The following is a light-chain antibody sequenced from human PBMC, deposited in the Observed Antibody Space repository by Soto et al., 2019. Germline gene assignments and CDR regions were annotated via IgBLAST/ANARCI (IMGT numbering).Light chain of an antibody. CDR3: QHRSNWPLT. CDR1: QSVSSY. V-gene: IGKV3-11*01. Sequence: EIVLTQSPATLSLSPGERATLSCRASQSVSSYLAWYQQKPGQAPRLLIYDASNRATGIPARFSGSGSGTDFTLPISILEPEDFAVYYCQHRSNWPLTFGGGTKVEIK. J-gene: IGKJ4*01. CDR2: DAS.